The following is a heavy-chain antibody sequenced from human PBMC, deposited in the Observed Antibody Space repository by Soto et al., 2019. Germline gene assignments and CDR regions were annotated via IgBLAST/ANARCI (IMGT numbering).Heavy chain of an antibody. D-gene: IGHD6-19*01. J-gene: IGHJ4*02. CDR2: ISYDGSNK. CDR3: ARDHDSSGSFDF. V-gene: IGHV3-30-3*01. CDR1: GFTFSSYA. Sequence: QVQLVESGGGVVQPGRSLRLSCAASGFTFSSYAMHWVRQAPGKGLEWVAVISYDGSNKYYADSVKGRFTISRDNSKNTLYLQMNSLRAEDTAVYYCARDHDSSGSFDFWGQGTLVTVSS.